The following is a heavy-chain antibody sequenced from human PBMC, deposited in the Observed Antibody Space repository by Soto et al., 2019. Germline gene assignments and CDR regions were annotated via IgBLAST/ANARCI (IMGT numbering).Heavy chain of an antibody. CDR1: GYTFTSYG. J-gene: IGHJ4*02. CDR3: ARDGLAGYSSGWYSRVPSY. CDR2: ISAYNGNT. V-gene: IGHV1-18*01. D-gene: IGHD6-19*01. Sequence: QVQLVQSGAEVKKPGASVKVSCKASGYTFTSYGISWVRQAPGQGLEWIGWISAYNGNTKYAQKLQGRVTMTTDTSTSTAYMELRSLRSDDTAVYYCARDGLAGYSSGWYSRVPSYWGQGTLVTVSS.